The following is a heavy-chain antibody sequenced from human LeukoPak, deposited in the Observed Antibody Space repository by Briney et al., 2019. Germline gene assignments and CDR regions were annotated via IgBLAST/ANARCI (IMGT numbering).Heavy chain of an antibody. Sequence: GGSLRLSCAASGFTFSNYAMNWVRQAPGKGLEWVSSINGIGGSTYYADSVKGRFTISGDNSKNTLYLQMNSLRAEDTAVYYCAKPARTDYADYWGQGTLVTVSS. CDR2: INGIGGST. J-gene: IGHJ4*02. CDR1: GFTFSNYA. CDR3: AKPARTDYADY. D-gene: IGHD1-14*01. V-gene: IGHV3-23*01.